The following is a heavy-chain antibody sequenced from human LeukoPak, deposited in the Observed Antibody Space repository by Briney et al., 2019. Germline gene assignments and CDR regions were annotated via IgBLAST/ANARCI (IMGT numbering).Heavy chain of an antibody. Sequence: GESLKISCKGSGYRFGNYWIAWVRQMPGKGLESMGIIYPGDSDTRYSPSFQGQVTFSADKSISTAYLQWSSLKASDTAIYYCARPRLAAAGSAFDIWGQGTMVTVSS. J-gene: IGHJ3*02. CDR2: IYPGDSDT. V-gene: IGHV5-51*01. CDR3: ARPRLAAAGSAFDI. CDR1: GYRFGNYW. D-gene: IGHD6-13*01.